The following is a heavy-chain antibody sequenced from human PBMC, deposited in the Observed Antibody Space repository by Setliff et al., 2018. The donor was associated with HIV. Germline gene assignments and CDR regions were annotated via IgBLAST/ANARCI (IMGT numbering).Heavy chain of an antibody. Sequence: PSETLSLTCAVSGGSISSIGYSWSWIRQPPGEGLEWIGYIYYSGSTNYNPSLKSRVTISVDTSKNQFSLKLSSVTAADTAVYYCARGGYSSSWYTYYGMDAWGQGTTVTVSS. CDR3: ARGGYSSSWYTYYGMDA. V-gene: IGHV4-61*08. CDR1: GGSISSIGYS. D-gene: IGHD6-13*01. J-gene: IGHJ6*02. CDR2: IYYSGST.